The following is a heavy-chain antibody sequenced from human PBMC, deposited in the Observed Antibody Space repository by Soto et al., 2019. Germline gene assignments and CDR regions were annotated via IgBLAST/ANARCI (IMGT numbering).Heavy chain of an antibody. CDR1: GGSISSGDYY. Sequence: PSETLSLTCTVSGGSISSGDYYWSWIRQPPGKGLEWIGYIYYSGSTYYNPSLKSRVTISVDTSKNQFSLKLSSVTAADTAVYYCARARFYCSGRSCYRNWFDPWGQGTLVTVSS. D-gene: IGHD2-15*01. CDR3: ARARFYCSGRSCYRNWFDP. CDR2: IYYSGST. J-gene: IGHJ5*02. V-gene: IGHV4-30-4*01.